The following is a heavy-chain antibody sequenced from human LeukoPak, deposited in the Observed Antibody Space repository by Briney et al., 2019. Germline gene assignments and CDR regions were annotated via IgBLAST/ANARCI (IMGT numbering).Heavy chain of an antibody. CDR1: GGSISSSSYY. CDR3: ARYCSGGSCYLGY. D-gene: IGHD2-15*01. Sequence: AETLSLTCTVSGGSISSSSYYWGWIRQPPGQGLEWVGSIYDGGTTYYDPALKSRVTISVDAYKNQFSLMLSSVTGADTAVYYCARYCSGGSCYLGYWGQGTLVTVSS. J-gene: IGHJ4*02. CDR2: IYDGGTT. V-gene: IGHV4-39*07.